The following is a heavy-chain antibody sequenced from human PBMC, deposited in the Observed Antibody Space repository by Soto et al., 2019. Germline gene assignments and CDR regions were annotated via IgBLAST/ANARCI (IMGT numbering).Heavy chain of an antibody. V-gene: IGHV3-7*01. CDR2: IKQDGSEK. CDR1: GFTFSSYW. D-gene: IGHD6-13*01. J-gene: IGHJ5*02. Sequence: GGSLRLSCAASGFTFSSYWMSWVRQAPGKGLEWVANIKQDGSEKYYVDSVKGRFTISRDNAKNSLYLQMNSLRAEDTAVYYCARDLVSSSWYWFDPWGQGTLVTVSS. CDR3: ARDLVSSSWYWFDP.